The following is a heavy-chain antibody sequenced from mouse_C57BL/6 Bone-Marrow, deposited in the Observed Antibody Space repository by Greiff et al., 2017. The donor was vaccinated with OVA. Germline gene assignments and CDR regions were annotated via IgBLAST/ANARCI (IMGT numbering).Heavy chain of an antibody. CDR2: IYPGDGDT. D-gene: IGHD1-1*02. Sequence: QVQLKQSGAELVKPGASVKISCKASGYAFSSYWMHWVKQRPGKGLEWIGQIYPGDGDTNYNGKFKGKATLTADKPSSTAYMQLSSLTSEDSAVYFCASREVGGDYWGQGTTLTVSS. CDR3: ASREVGGDY. CDR1: GYAFSSYW. J-gene: IGHJ2*01. V-gene: IGHV1-80*01.